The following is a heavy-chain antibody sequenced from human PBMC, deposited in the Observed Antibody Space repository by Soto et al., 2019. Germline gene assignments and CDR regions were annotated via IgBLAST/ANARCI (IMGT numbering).Heavy chain of an antibody. V-gene: IGHV3-49*04. D-gene: IGHD3-16*01. CDR2: IRRNAYGGTT. J-gene: IGHJ4*02. CDR1: GFTFGDYA. Sequence: PGGSLRLSCTTSGFTFGDYALSWVRQAPGKGLEWVGFIRRNAYGGTTDYAASVKGRFTISRDDSKSIAYLQMNSLRTEDTALYYCTRVSSLDFDFWGQGTLVTVSS. CDR3: TRVSSLDFDF.